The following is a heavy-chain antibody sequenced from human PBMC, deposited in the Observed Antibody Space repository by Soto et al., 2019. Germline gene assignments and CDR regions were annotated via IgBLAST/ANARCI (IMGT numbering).Heavy chain of an antibody. CDR2: MNPNSGNT. D-gene: IGHD3-16*01. CDR3: ARAWGTPRDY. CDR1: GYTFISYD. V-gene: IGHV1-8*01. Sequence: QVQLVQSGAEVKKPGASVKVSCKASGYTFISYDINWVRQATGQGLEWMVWMNPNSGNTGYEQKFQGRVTMTRNTSISTAYMELSRLRSEDTCVYYCARAWGTPRDYWGQGTLVTVSS. J-gene: IGHJ4*02.